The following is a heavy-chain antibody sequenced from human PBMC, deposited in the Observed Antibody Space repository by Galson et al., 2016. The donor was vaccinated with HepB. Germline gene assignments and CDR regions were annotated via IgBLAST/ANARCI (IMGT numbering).Heavy chain of an antibody. CDR1: GGTFSSSA. V-gene: IGHV1-69*13. J-gene: IGHJ4*02. D-gene: IGHD6-13*01. Sequence: SVKVSCKASGGTFSSSAISWVRQAPGQGLEWIGGIIPMVGTPNYAQKFQDRVTIIADEATTTAYMELTSLRFEDTAVYYCARDAPRGAAGTADWGQGTLVTVSS. CDR3: ARDAPRGAAGTAD. CDR2: IIPMVGTP.